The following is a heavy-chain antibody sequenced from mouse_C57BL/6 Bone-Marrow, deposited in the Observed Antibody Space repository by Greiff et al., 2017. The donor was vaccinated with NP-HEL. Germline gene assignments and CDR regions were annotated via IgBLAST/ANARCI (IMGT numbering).Heavy chain of an antibody. J-gene: IGHJ2*01. V-gene: IGHV5-4*01. CDR2: ISDGGSYT. D-gene: IGHD2-1*01. Sequence: EVQLQESGGGLVKPGGSLKLSCAASGFTFSSYAMSWVRQTPEKRLEWVATISDGGSYTYYPDNVKGRFTISRDNAKNNLYLQMSHLKSEDTAMYYCARGGNYAYYFDYWGQGTTLTVSS. CDR3: ARGGNYAYYFDY. CDR1: GFTFSSYA.